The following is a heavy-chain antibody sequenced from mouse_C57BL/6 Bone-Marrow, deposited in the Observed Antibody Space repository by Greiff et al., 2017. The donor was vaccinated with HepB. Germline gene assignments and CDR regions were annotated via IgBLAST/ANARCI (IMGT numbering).Heavy chain of an antibody. CDR1: GFTFSSYT. J-gene: IGHJ4*01. V-gene: IGHV5-9*01. Sequence: DVKLVDSGGGLVKPGGSLKLSCAASGFTFSSYTMSWVRQTPEKRLEWVATISGGGGNTYYPDSVKGRFTISRDNAKNTLYLQMSSLRSEDTALYYCARSPYDGYFAMDYWGQGTSVTVSS. D-gene: IGHD2-3*01. CDR3: ARSPYDGYFAMDY. CDR2: ISGGGGNT.